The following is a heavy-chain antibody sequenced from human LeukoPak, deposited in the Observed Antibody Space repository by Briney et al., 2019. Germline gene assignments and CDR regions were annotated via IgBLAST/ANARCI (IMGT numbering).Heavy chain of an antibody. D-gene: IGHD3-3*01. Sequence: GGSLRLSCAASGFTFSSDAMSWVRQAPGKGLEWVSAISGSGGSTYYAASVKGRFAISRDNSKNTLYQHMTRVTAENPTAYYCARLREIPVFGVVTISTTYFDSWGPGTLLTVSS. CDR2: ISGSGGST. CDR3: ARLREIPVFGVVTISTTYFDS. V-gene: IGHV3-23*01. CDR1: GFTFSSDA. J-gene: IGHJ4*02.